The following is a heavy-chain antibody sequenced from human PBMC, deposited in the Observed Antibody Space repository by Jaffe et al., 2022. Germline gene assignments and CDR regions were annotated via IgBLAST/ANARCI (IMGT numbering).Heavy chain of an antibody. J-gene: IGHJ4*02. CDR2: INIGDDVP. D-gene: IGHD3-16*01. V-gene: IGHV1-46*01. CDR1: GYTFTDHH. CDR3: ARDNNWATDY. Sequence: QVQLVQSGPEVKKPGDSVRISCKTSGYTFTDHHMHWIRLAPGQGPEWMGIINIGDDVPRSSQKFQGRITFTRDTSTATDYMELNGLRSDDTALYFCARDNNWATDYWGQGTPVTVSS.